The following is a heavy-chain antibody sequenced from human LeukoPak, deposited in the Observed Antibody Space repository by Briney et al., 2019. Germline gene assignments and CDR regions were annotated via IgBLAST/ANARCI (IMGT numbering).Heavy chain of an antibody. Sequence: GGSLRLSCAASGFTVSSNHMSWVRQAPGKGLEWVSIIYSGGTIYYADSVKGRFTISRDNSKNTVYLEMNSLRAEDTAVYYCARDGENHYYDYWGQGTLVTVSS. CDR3: ARDGENHYYDY. CDR1: GFTVSSNH. V-gene: IGHV3-66*01. J-gene: IGHJ4*02. D-gene: IGHD7-27*01. CDR2: IYSGGTI.